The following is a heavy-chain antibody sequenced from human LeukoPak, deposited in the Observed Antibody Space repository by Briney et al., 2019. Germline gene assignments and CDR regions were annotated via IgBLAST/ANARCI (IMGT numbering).Heavy chain of an antibody. CDR3: ASRYNWNDGGAFDY. CDR2: INHSGST. Sequence: PSETLSLTCAVYGGSLSGYYWSWIRQPPGKGLEWIGEINHSGSTKYNPSLKSRVTISVDTSKNQFSLKLSSVTAADTAVYYCASRYNWNDGGAFDYRGQGTLVTVSS. V-gene: IGHV4-34*01. D-gene: IGHD1-1*01. J-gene: IGHJ4*02. CDR1: GGSLSGYY.